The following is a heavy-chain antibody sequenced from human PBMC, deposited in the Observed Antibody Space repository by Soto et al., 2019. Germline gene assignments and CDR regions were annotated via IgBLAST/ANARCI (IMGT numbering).Heavy chain of an antibody. J-gene: IGHJ6*02. CDR1: GGSFSGYY. D-gene: IGHD3-22*01. V-gene: IGHV4-34*01. CDR3: ARAIPVYYYDSSGYYYYYGMDV. CDR2: INHSGST. Sequence: LSLTFAVYGGSFSGYYWSWIRQPPGKGLEWIGEINHSGSTNYNPSLKSRVTISVDTSKNQFSLKLSSVTAADTAVYYCARAIPVYYYDSSGYYYYYGMDVWGQGTTVTVSS.